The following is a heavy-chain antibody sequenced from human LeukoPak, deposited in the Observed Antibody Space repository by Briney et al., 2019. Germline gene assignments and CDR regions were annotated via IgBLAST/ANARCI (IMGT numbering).Heavy chain of an antibody. CDR3: ASRSTVMGWWAFDI. V-gene: IGHV4-31*03. Sequence: KTSVTLSLTCTVSGGSINGGGSYWSWIRQHPGKGLEWIGYIYYSGSTYYNPSLKSRVTISVDKSKNQFSLKLSSVTAADTAVYYCASRSTVMGWWAFDIWGQGTMVTVSS. J-gene: IGHJ3*02. CDR2: IYYSGST. CDR1: GGSINGGGSY. D-gene: IGHD4-11*01.